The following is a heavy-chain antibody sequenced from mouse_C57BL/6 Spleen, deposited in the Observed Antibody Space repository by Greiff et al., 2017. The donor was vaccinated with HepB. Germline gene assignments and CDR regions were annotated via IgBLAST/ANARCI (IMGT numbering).Heavy chain of an antibody. CDR2: TFYSGIT. D-gene: IGHD2-3*01. Sequence: EVQVVESGPSLVRPSQTLSLTCTVTGFSINSDCYWIWIRQFPGNKLEYIGYTFYSGITYYNPSLESRTYITRDTSKNQFSLKLSSVTTEDTATYYCARDDGYFYAMDYWGQGTSVTVSS. CDR1: GFSINSDCY. CDR3: ARDDGYFYAMDY. J-gene: IGHJ4*01. V-gene: IGHV3-3*01.